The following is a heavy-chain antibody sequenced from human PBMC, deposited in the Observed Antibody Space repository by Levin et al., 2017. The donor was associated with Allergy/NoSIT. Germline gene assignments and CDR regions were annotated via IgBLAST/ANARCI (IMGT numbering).Heavy chain of an antibody. V-gene: IGHV5-51*01. D-gene: IGHD3-16*02. Sequence: GESLKISCKGSGYTFPSYWIGWVRQMPEKGLEWMGIIYPGDSDTRYSPSFQGQVTISVDKSISTAYLQWSSLKASDTAMYYCVRPRGMALRYDAFDIWGQGAMVTVSS. CDR1: GYTFPSYW. CDR3: VRPRGMALRYDAFDI. CDR2: IYPGDSDT. J-gene: IGHJ3*02.